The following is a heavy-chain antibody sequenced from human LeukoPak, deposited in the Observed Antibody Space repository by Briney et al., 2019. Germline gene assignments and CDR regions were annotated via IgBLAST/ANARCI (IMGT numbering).Heavy chain of an antibody. J-gene: IGHJ4*02. CDR1: GFTFSSYW. V-gene: IGHV3-53*01. CDR3: ARGFDTMDFDY. Sequence: GGSLRLSCVASGFTFSSYWMTWVRQAPGKGLEWVSVIYSGGSTYYADSVKGRFTISRDNSKNTLYLQMNSLRAEDTAVYYCARGFDTMDFDYWGQGTLVTVSS. CDR2: IYSGGST. D-gene: IGHD3-10*01.